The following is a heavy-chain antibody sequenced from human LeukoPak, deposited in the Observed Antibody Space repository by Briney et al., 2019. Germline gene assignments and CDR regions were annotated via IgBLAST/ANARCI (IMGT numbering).Heavy chain of an antibody. CDR3: ARQYCSGGSCYSGSDY. D-gene: IGHD2-15*01. J-gene: IGHJ4*02. Sequence: VASVKVSCKASGYTFTGYYMHWVRHAPGQGLECMGRINPNSGGTNYAQKFQGSVTMTRDTSISTAYMELSRLRSDDTVVYYCARQYCSGGSCYSGSDYWGQGTLVTVSS. V-gene: IGHV1-2*05. CDR2: INPNSGGT. CDR1: GYTFTGYY.